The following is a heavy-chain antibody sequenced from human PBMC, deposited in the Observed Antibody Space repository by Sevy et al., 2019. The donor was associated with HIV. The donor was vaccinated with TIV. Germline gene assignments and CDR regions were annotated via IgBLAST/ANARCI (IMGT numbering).Heavy chain of an antibody. CDR1: GGSISPYY. D-gene: IGHD3-16*02. V-gene: IGHV4-59*01. CDR2: MYYSGTI. CDR3: ARGGGLTVYGMDV. J-gene: IGHJ6*02. Sequence: SETLSLTCTVSGGSISPYYWNWIRQPPGKGLEWIGHMYYSGTIKYNPSFKSRVSISADMSKNQFSVKLRSVTAADTAGYYCARGGGLTVYGMDVWGQGTTVTVSS.